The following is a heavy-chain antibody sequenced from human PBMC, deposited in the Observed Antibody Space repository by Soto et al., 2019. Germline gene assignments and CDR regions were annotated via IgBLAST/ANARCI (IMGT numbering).Heavy chain of an antibody. V-gene: IGHV4-4*07. Sequence: TLVTQSLTYSVDCDSRISFYGSWILQRAGKGLEWIGRIYTSGSTIYNPSLKSRVTMSIDTSKNQFSLKLNSVTAADTAVYFCARGAEVAGTRVSRVYFQEWGQGTLVTVSS. CDR2: IYTSGST. D-gene: IGHD6-19*01. CDR1: CDSRISFY. J-gene: IGHJ1*01. CDR3: ARGAEVAGTRVSRVYFQE.